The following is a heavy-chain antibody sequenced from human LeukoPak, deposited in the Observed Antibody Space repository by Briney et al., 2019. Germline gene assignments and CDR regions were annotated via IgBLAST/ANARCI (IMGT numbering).Heavy chain of an antibody. CDR2: IWYDGTHK. CDR1: GFTFSSCA. D-gene: IGHD5-24*01. Sequence: PGGSLRLSCAASGFTFSSCAFHWVRQAPAKGLEWVAVIWYDGTHKYYADSVKGRLTISRDNSKNTVYLQMNSLRAEDTAVYYCVKGRGDGYRGFDYWGQGTLVTVAS. J-gene: IGHJ4*02. V-gene: IGHV3-33*06. CDR3: VKGRGDGYRGFDY.